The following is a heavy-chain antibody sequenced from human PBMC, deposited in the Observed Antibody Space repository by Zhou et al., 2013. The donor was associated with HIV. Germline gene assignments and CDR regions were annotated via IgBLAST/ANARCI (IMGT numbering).Heavy chain of an antibody. Sequence: QVQLVQSGAEVKKPGASVKVSCKASGYTFTDFPMHWVRQAPGQGLEWMGWISGYNGNTNYSKKLQGRVTMTTDTSTRTAYMAMTSLRYDDTAVYYCARVVFDRSDYWGQGTLVTVSS. D-gene: IGHD3-9*01. J-gene: IGHJ4*02. CDR3: ARVVFDRSDY. CDR1: GYTFTDFP. CDR2: ISGYNGNT. V-gene: IGHV1-18*01.